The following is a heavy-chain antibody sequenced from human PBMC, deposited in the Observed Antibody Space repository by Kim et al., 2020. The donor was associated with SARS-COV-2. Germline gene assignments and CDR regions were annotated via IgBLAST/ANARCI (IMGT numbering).Heavy chain of an antibody. CDR2: INAGNGNT. D-gene: IGHD3-3*01. CDR1: GYTFTSYA. V-gene: IGHV1-3*01. CDR3: ARAMEEGFLEWLAWGYSEVYYYGMDV. Sequence: ASVKVSCKASGYTFTSYAMHWVRQAPGQRLEWMGWINAGNGNTKYSQKFQGRVTITRDTSASTAYMELSSLRSEDTAVYYCARAMEEGFLEWLAWGYSEVYYYGMDVWGQGTTVTVSS. J-gene: IGHJ6*02.